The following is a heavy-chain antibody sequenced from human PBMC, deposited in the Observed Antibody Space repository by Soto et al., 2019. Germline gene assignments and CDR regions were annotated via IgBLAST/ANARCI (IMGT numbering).Heavy chain of an antibody. D-gene: IGHD2-2*01. Sequence: QVQPVQSGAEVKKPGASVKISCKASGHTFTGYYIHWVRQSPGQGLEWMGWINHNSGGTDYGQKFQGRVTMTRDTSISTVYMELTRLRSADTAVYYCARGKGIDAEIYNWCDPWGQGTLVTVSS. CDR1: GHTFTGYY. J-gene: IGHJ5*02. CDR2: INHNSGGT. V-gene: IGHV1-2*02. CDR3: ARGKGIDAEIYNWCDP.